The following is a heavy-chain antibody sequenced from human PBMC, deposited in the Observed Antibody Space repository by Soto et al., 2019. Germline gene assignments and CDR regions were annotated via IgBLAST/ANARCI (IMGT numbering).Heavy chain of an antibody. Sequence: PGGSLRLSCAASGFTFSSYAMSWVRQAPGKGLEWVSAISGSGGSTYYADSVKDRFTISRDNSKNTLYLQINSLTAEDTAMYYCAREKFTMILGFYYFDFWGQGTLVTVSS. V-gene: IGHV3-23*01. CDR3: AREKFTMILGFYYFDF. J-gene: IGHJ4*02. CDR1: GFTFSSYA. CDR2: ISGSGGST. D-gene: IGHD3-22*01.